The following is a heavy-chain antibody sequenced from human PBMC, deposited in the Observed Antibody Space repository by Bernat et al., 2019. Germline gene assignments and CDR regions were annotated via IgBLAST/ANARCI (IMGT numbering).Heavy chain of an antibody. V-gene: IGHV3-48*01. J-gene: IGHJ3*02. D-gene: IGHD1-26*01. Sequence: EVQLVESGGGLVQPGGSLRLSCAASGFTFSSYSMNWVRQAPGKGREWVSYISSSSSTIYYADSVKGRFTISRDNAKNSLYLQMNSLRAEDTAVYYCARDSAIVGATSWAFDIWGQWTMVTVSS. CDR1: GFTFSSYS. CDR2: ISSSSSTI. CDR3: ARDSAIVGATSWAFDI.